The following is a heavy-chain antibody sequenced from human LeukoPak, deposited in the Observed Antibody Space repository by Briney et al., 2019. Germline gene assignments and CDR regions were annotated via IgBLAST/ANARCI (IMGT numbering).Heavy chain of an antibody. CDR3: AKNLMTTVTGGVYYYYYYMDV. V-gene: IGHV3-30*02. Sequence: GGSLRLSCAASGFTFSSYEMNWVRQAPGKGLEWVAFIRYDGTNKFYADSVKGRFTISRDNSKNTLYLQMNSLRAEDTAVYYCAKNLMTTVTGGVYYYYYYMDVWGKGTTVTVSS. CDR1: GFTFSSYE. D-gene: IGHD4-11*01. CDR2: IRYDGTNK. J-gene: IGHJ6*03.